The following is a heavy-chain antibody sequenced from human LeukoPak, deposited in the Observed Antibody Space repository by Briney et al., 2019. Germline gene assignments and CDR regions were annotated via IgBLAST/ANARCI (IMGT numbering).Heavy chain of an antibody. CDR2: INHSGST. CDR1: GGSFSGYY. D-gene: IGHD3-10*01. V-gene: IGHV4-34*01. CDR3: ARPLVRGLKNAFDI. J-gene: IGHJ3*02. Sequence: SETLSLTCAVYGGSFSGYYWSWIRQPPGKGLEWIGEINHSGSTNYNPSLRSRVTISVDTSKNQFSLKLSSVTAADTAVYYCARPLVRGLKNAFDIWGQGTMVTVSS.